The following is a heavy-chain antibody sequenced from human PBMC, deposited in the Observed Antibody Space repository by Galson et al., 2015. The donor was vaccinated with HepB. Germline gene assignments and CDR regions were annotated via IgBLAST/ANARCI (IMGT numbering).Heavy chain of an antibody. CDR1: GGSFSDYY. Sequence: SETLSLTCAVYGGSFSDYYWSWIRQPPEKGLEWIGEVHYSGTTNYNPSLKSRVTISVDTSKNQFSLKLSSVTAADTAVYYCARQVSDMLDYWGQGTLVTVSS. CDR3: ARQVSDMLDY. V-gene: IGHV4-34*01. CDR2: VHYSGTT. J-gene: IGHJ4*02.